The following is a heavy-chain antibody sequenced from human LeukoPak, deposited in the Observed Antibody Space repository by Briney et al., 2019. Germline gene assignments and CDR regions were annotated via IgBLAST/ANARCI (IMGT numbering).Heavy chain of an antibody. D-gene: IGHD6-19*01. CDR2: IYYSGST. J-gene: IGHJ4*02. CDR1: GGSISSYY. Sequence: SETLSLTCTVSGGSISSYYWSWIRQPPGKELEWIGSIYYSGSTYYNPSLKSRVTISVDTSKNQFSVKLSSVTAADTAVYYCARSIRGYSSGWYYFDYWGQGTLITVSS. CDR3: ARSIRGYSSGWYYFDY. V-gene: IGHV4-39*07.